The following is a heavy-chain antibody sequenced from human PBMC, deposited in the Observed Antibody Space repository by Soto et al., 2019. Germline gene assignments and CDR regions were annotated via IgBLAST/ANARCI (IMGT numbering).Heavy chain of an antibody. CDR3: ASANAGAFNI. CDR2: IYYSGST. V-gene: IGHV4-61*01. CDR1: GGPVTSGTYY. Sequence: TLSLTCTVSGGPVTSGTYYWSWIRQPPGKGLEYIGYIYYSGSTNYNPSLNSRVTISVDTPKNQFSLKLSSATAADTALYYCASANAGAFNIWGQGTMVTVSS. J-gene: IGHJ3*02.